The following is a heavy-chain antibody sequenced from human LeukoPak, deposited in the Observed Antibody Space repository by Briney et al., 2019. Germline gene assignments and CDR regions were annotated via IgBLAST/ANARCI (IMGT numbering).Heavy chain of an antibody. Sequence: ASVKVSCKASGYTFTSYGISWVRQAPGQGLEWMGWISAYNGNTNYAQKLQGRVTMTTDTSTSTAHMELRSLRSDDTAVYYCARDGHSSSWETWGQGTLVTVSS. D-gene: IGHD6-13*01. CDR2: ISAYNGNT. V-gene: IGHV1-18*01. J-gene: IGHJ5*02. CDR1: GYTFTSYG. CDR3: ARDGHSSSWET.